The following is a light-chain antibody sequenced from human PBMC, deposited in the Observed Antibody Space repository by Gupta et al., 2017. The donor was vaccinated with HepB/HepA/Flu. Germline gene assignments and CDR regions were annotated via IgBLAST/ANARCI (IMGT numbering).Light chain of an antibody. CDR3: SLSNVDVCV. J-gene: IGLJ3*02. Sequence: QVVVTQEPSLTVPPGGTVTLTCGSNSGPVTSGHYTYWFQQKPGQAPMTLIYDTTKKHSWTPAFFYGSLVGATAATVLTGAQQDDDDYYQSSLSNVDVCVFGGGTRLTVL. CDR2: DTT. V-gene: IGLV7-46*01. CDR1: SGPVTSGHY.